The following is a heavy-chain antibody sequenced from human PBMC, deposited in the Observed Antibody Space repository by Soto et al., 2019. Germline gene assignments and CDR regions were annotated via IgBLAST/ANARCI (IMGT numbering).Heavy chain of an antibody. CDR1: GYSFTNND. CDR2: MSPGSGDT. V-gene: IGHV1-8*01. CDR3: ARMETFGSLNWFDP. J-gene: IGHJ5*02. Sequence: ASVKVSFKASGYSFTNNDVSWLRQATGQGLEWMGWMSPGSGDTGYAQKFQGRVTMTRDISIATAYMELSSLRSDDTAIYYCARMETFGSLNWFDPWGQGTLVTVSS. D-gene: IGHD3-16*01.